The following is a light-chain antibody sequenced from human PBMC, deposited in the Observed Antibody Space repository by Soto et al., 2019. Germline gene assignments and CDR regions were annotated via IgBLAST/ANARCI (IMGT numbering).Light chain of an antibody. J-gene: IGKJ2*01. CDR1: QSVTSRY. CDR3: QQYNNSPKYT. Sequence: EIVLTQSPGTLSLSPGERATLSCKASQSVTSRYLAWYQQKPGQAPRLLIYGASSRATGIPDRFSGSGSGTDFTLTISRLEPEDFAVYFCQQYNNSPKYTFGQGTRLEIK. V-gene: IGKV3-20*01. CDR2: GAS.